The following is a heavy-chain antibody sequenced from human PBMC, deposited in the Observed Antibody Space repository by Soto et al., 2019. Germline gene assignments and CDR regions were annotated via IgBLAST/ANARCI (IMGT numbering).Heavy chain of an antibody. J-gene: IGHJ4*02. CDR2: ISSSGSTI. D-gene: IGHD2-2*01. V-gene: IGHV3-11*01. CDR3: GRDRDILLEPAAS. CDR1: GFTFSDYY. Sequence: PGGSLRLSCAASGFTFSDYYMSWIRQAPGKGLGWVSYISSSGSTIYYADSVKGRFTISRDNAKNSLYLQMNSLRAEDTAVYYCGRDRDILLEPAASWGQGPRVTVSS.